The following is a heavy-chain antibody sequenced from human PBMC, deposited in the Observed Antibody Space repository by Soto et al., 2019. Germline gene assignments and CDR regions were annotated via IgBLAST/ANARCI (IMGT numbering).Heavy chain of an antibody. CDR3: ARHPLYYYDSSGLNWFDP. Sequence: GESLKISGKGSGYSFTSYWIGWVRQMPGKGLEWMGIIYPGDSDTRYSPSFQGQVTISADKSISTAYLQWSSLKASDTAMYYCARHPLYYYDSSGLNWFDPWGQGTLVTVSS. D-gene: IGHD3-22*01. CDR2: IYPGDSDT. J-gene: IGHJ5*02. V-gene: IGHV5-51*01. CDR1: GYSFTSYW.